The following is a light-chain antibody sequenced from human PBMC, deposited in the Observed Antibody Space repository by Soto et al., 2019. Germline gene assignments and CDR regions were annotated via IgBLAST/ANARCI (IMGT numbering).Light chain of an antibody. CDR3: KSYAGSNTYV. J-gene: IGLJ1*01. V-gene: IGLV2-8*01. CDR1: KIDIGVYDF. Sequence: SVLTQPPSASGSPGQSVTISCTGTKIDIGVYDFVSWYQHHPGKAPRLIIYEVAQRPSGVPDRFSGSKSGNTASLTVSGLQAADEADYFCKSYAGSNTYVFGSGTKVTVL. CDR2: EVA.